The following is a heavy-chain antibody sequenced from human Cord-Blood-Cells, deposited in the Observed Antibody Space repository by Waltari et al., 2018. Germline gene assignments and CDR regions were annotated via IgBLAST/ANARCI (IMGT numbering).Heavy chain of an antibody. CDR1: GYTFTSYA. CDR2: INAGNGNT. Sequence: QVQLVQSGAEVKKPGASVKVSCKASGYTFTSYAMHWVRQAPGQRLEWMGWINAGNGNTKYSQKFQGIVTITRETSASTAYMELSSLRSEDTAVYYCARVSVVVPAAKGGMDVWGQGTTVTVSS. D-gene: IGHD2-2*01. CDR3: ARVSVVVPAAKGGMDV. J-gene: IGHJ6*02. V-gene: IGHV1-3*01.